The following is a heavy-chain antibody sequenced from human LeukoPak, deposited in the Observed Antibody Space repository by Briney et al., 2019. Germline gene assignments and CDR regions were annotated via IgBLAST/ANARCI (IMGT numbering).Heavy chain of an antibody. CDR2: FYHSGST. Sequence: PSETLSLTCTVSGFSISSASYWGWIRQPPGKGLEWTGSFYHSGSTYYNPSLKSRVTISVDTSKNQFSLKLSSVTAADTAVYYCAREAHYYDSSGGAFDIWGQGTLVTVSS. V-gene: IGHV4-38-2*02. J-gene: IGHJ3*02. D-gene: IGHD3-22*01. CDR3: AREAHYYDSSGGAFDI. CDR1: GFSISSASY.